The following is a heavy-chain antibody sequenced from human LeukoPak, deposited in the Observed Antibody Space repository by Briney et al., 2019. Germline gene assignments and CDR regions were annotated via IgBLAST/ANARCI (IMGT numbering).Heavy chain of an antibody. CDR3: ARDGRIAARQNAFDI. J-gene: IGHJ3*02. CDR2: ISGSGGST. CDR1: GFTFDDYA. V-gene: IGHV3-23*01. Sequence: PGRSLRLSCAASGFTFDDYAMHWVRQAPGKGLEWVSAISGSGGSTYYADSVKGRFTISRDNSKNTLYLQMNSLRAEDTAVYYCARDGRIAARQNAFDIWGQGTMVTVSS. D-gene: IGHD6-6*01.